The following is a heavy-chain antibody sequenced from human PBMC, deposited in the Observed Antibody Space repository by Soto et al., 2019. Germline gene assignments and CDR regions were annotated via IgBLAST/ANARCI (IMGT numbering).Heavy chain of an antibody. D-gene: IGHD1-1*01. CDR1: GFTFSSYA. CDR2: ISIDGIST. Sequence: GGSLRLACAASGFTFSSYAMSWVRQARGKGLEWVSGISIDGISTYHADSVKGRFTISRDNSKNTLFLLMNSLRAEDTPLYCCAKDGGTQWGYDYWGQGTLVTVSS. V-gene: IGHV3-23*01. CDR3: AKDGGTQWGYDY. J-gene: IGHJ4*02.